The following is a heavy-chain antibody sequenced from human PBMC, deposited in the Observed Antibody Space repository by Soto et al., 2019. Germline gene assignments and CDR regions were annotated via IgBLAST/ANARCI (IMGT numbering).Heavy chain of an antibody. CDR3: ARDLGPGGIAAAGTEAFDI. D-gene: IGHD6-13*01. J-gene: IGHJ3*02. CDR1: GYTFTSYG. V-gene: IGHV1-18*04. CDR2: ISAYNGNT. Sequence: ASVKVSCKASGYTFTSYGISWVRQAPGQGLEWMGWISAYNGNTNYAQKLQGRVTMTTGTSTSTAYMELRSLRSDDTAVYYCARDLGPGGIAAAGTEAFDIWGQGTMVTVSS.